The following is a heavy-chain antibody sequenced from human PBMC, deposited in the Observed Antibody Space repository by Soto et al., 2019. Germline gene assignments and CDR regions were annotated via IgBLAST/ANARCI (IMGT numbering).Heavy chain of an antibody. V-gene: IGHV4-39*01. Sequence: LSLTCTVSGGSISSSNYYWGWIRQPPGKGLEWIGSSYYSGSTYYNPSLKSRVTISVDTSKNQFSLKLSPVTAADTAVYYCASRNLYYHYMDVWGKGTTVTVSS. CDR2: SYYSGST. CDR3: ASRNLYYHYMDV. J-gene: IGHJ6*03. CDR1: GGSISSSNYY.